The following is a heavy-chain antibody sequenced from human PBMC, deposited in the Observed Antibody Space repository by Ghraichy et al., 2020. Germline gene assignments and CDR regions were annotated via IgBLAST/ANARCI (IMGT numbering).Heavy chain of an antibody. J-gene: IGHJ4*02. CDR2: INQDGGET. Sequence: GGSRRLSCAASGFTFSSYWMAWIRQAPGKGLEWLANINQDGGETYYVDSVKGRFTISRDNAKKSLYLQMNSLRVEDTAVYYCARHDRDYGDYGNDYWGQGTLVTVSA. D-gene: IGHD4-17*01. V-gene: IGHV3-7*01. CDR3: ARHDRDYGDYGNDY. CDR1: GFTFSSYW.